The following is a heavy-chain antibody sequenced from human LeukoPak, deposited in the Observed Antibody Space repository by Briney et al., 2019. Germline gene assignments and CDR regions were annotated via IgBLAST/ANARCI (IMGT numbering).Heavy chain of an antibody. CDR2: INHSGST. CDR3: ARSEDIAAISYYFDY. D-gene: IGHD6-13*01. CDR1: GGSFSGYY. Sequence: SETLSLTCAVYGGSFSGYYWSWIRQPQGKGLEWIGEINHSGSTNYNPSLKSRVTISVDTSKNQFSLKLSSVTAADTAVYYCARSEDIAAISYYFDYWGQGTLVTVSS. V-gene: IGHV4-34*01. J-gene: IGHJ4*02.